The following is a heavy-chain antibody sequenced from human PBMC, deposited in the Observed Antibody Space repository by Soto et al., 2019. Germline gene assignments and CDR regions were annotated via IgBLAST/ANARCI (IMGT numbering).Heavy chain of an antibody. Sequence: QITLKESGPTLVKPTQTLTLTCTFSGFSLSTSGEGVGWIRQPPGKALEWLALIYWDDDKRYSPSLKSRLTITKDACKDRVVLTLTNMDPVDKATYYCARRRVGNCAYWGQGTLVTVSS. J-gene: IGHJ4*02. CDR3: ARRRVGNCAY. D-gene: IGHD1-7*01. CDR1: GFSLSTSGEG. V-gene: IGHV2-5*02. CDR2: IYWDDDK.